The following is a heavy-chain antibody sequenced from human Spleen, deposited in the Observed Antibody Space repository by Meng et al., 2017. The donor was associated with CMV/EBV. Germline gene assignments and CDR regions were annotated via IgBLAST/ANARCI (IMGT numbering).Heavy chain of an antibody. CDR3: ARSMDVAARPRWFDP. D-gene: IGHD6-6*01. V-gene: IGHV4-59*01. CDR1: GGSISTYY. Sequence: SETLSLTCTVSGGSISTYYWNWIRQPPGKGLEWIGYIYYRGYTNYNPSLKSRVIMSVDSSKNQLSLKLTSVTAADTAVYYCARSMDVAARPRWFDPWGQGALVTVSS. J-gene: IGHJ5*02. CDR2: IYYRGYT.